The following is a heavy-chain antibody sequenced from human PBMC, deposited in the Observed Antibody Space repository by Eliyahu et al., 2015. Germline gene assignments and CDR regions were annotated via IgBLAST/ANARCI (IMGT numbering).Heavy chain of an antibody. CDR2: IYYSGST. V-gene: IGHV4-31*03. J-gene: IGHJ5*02. CDR1: GXSISXGGYY. D-gene: IGHD3-22*01. Sequence: QVQLQESGPGLVKPSQTLSLTXXVSGXSISXGGYYWSWXRQHPGKGLEWIGYIYYSGSTYYNPSLKSRVTISVDTSKNQFSLKLSSVTAADTAVYYCARDYYDSSGYYYFDPWGQGTLVTVSS. CDR3: ARDYYDSSGYYYFDP.